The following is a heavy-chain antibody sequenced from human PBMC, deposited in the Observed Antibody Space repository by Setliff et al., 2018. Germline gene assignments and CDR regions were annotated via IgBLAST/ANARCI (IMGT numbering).Heavy chain of an antibody. D-gene: IGHD1-26*01. CDR3: ARDNTIVGATDY. Sequence: SETLSLTCAVSGGSITSGSYYWSWIRQPAGEGLEWIGRLHTSGTTDYNPSLKGRVTISADTSTNHFSLKLTSVTAADTAVYYCARDNTIVGATDYWGQGALVTVSS. CDR1: GGSITSGSYY. V-gene: IGHV4-61*02. CDR2: LHTSGTT. J-gene: IGHJ4*02.